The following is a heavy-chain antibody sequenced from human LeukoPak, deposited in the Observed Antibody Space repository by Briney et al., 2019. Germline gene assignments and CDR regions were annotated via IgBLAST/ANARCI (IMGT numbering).Heavy chain of an antibody. CDR3: ARVSMATIIWYYFDY. Sequence: SVKVSCKASGGTFSSYAISWVRQAPGQGLEWMGGIIPIFGTANYAQKFQGRVTITADESTSTAYMELSSLRSEDTAVYYCARVSMATIIWYYFDYWGQGTLVTVSS. CDR2: IIPIFGTA. J-gene: IGHJ4*02. D-gene: IGHD5-24*01. V-gene: IGHV1-69*13. CDR1: GGTFSSYA.